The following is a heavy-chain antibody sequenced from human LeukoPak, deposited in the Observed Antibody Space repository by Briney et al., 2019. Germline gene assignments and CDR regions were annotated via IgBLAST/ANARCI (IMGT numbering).Heavy chain of an antibody. V-gene: IGHV4-59*01. CDR1: GVSISSYY. J-gene: IGHJ4*02. CDR3: ARGDGYNFRVIDY. CDR2: VYYSGST. D-gene: IGHD5-24*01. Sequence: SETLSLTCTVSGVSISSYYWTWIRQPPGKGLEWIGYVYYSGSTNYNPSLKSRVSISVDTSKNQFSLNLSSVTATDTAVYYCARGDGYNFRVIDYWGQGTLVTVSS.